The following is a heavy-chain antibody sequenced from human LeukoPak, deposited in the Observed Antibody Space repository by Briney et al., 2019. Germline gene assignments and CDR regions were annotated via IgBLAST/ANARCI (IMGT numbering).Heavy chain of an antibody. CDR1: GFTFSSYW. CDR3: ATGAGCGY. J-gene: IGHJ4*02. CDR2: IKQDGSER. V-gene: IGHV3-7*03. D-gene: IGHD6-19*01. Sequence: GGSLRLSCAASGFTFSSYWMTWVRQAPGKGLEWVANIKQDGSERNYVDSVKGRFTISGDNAKNSLYLQMNTLRDEDTAVYYCATGAGCGYWGQGTLVTVSS.